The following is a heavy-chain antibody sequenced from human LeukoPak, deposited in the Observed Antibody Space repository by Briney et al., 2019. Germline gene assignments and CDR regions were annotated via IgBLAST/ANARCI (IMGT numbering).Heavy chain of an antibody. V-gene: IGHV4-39*02. CDR2: ISSSGTT. CDR3: VAEVEAADAPLGHLNFDS. Sequence: SETLSLTCAVTGASITNEDFFWGWIRQPPGKGLEWVGTISSSGTTYYSPSLRSRLTISVDTSTNHFSPKVTSVTAADTAVYYCVAEVEAADAPLGHLNFDSWGQGILASVSS. J-gene: IGHJ4*02. CDR1: GASITNEDFF. D-gene: IGHD7-27*01.